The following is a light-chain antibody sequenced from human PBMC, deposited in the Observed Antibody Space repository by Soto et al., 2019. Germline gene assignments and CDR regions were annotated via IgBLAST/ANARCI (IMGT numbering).Light chain of an antibody. CDR2: GAS. J-gene: IGKJ1*01. CDR3: QQYGSSGT. Sequence: IVLTQSPGTLSLSPGERATLSCRASQSVSNNYLAWYQQKPGQAPRLLIYGASNRATGIPGRFSGSGSGTDFTLTISRLEPEDFAVYYCQQYGSSGTFGQGTKVDIK. V-gene: IGKV3-20*01. CDR1: QSVSNNY.